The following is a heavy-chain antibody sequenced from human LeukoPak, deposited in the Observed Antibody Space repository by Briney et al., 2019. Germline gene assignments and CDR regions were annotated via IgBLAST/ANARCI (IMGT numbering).Heavy chain of an antibody. D-gene: IGHD5-18*01. CDR3: AKDFGYSYGYDY. J-gene: IGHJ4*02. V-gene: IGHV3-23*01. CDR1: GFTFSSYA. Sequence: GGPLRLSCAASGFTFSSYAMSWVRRAPGKGLEWVSAISGSGGSTYYADSVKGRFTISRDNSKNTLCLQMNSLRAEDTAVYYCAKDFGYSYGYDYWGQGTLVTVSS. CDR2: ISGSGGST.